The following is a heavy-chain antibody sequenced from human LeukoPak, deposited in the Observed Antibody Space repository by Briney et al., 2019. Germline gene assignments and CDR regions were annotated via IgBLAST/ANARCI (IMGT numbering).Heavy chain of an antibody. CDR2: IIPIFGTA. V-gene: IGHV1-69*05. Sequence: SVKVSCKASGGTFSSYAISWVRQAPGQGLEWMGGIIPIFGTANYAQKFQGRVTITTDESTSTAYMELSSLRSEDTAVYYCATAIAGAGTGYGYWGQGTLVTVSS. CDR1: GGTFSSYA. CDR3: ATAIAGAGTGYGY. J-gene: IGHJ4*02. D-gene: IGHD6-19*01.